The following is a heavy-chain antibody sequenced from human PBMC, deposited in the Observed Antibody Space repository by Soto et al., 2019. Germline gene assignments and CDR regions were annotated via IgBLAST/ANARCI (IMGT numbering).Heavy chain of an antibody. Sequence: ASVKVSCKASGYTFTSYGTSWVRQAPGQGLEWMGWISAYNGNTNYAQKLQGRVTMTTDTSTSTAYMELRSLRSDDTAVYYCAKAGGRGYSYGYFDYWGQGTLVTVSS. CDR3: AKAGGRGYSYGYFDY. CDR1: GYTFTSYG. J-gene: IGHJ4*02. V-gene: IGHV1-18*01. CDR2: ISAYNGNT. D-gene: IGHD5-18*01.